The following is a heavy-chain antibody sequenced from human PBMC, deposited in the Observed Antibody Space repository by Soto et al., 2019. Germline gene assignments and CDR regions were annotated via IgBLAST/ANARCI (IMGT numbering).Heavy chain of an antibody. D-gene: IGHD6-13*01. CDR1: GYSFTSHW. V-gene: IGHV5-51*01. CDR2: IYPGDSDT. Sequence: ESLKISFKTSGYSFTSHWIGWVRQMPGKGLEWMGIIYPGDSDTRYSPSFQGQVTISVDESINTAYLQWGSLKASDTAMYYCARDGRSSTWFFDYWGQGTLVTVSS. CDR3: ARDGRSSTWFFDY. J-gene: IGHJ4*02.